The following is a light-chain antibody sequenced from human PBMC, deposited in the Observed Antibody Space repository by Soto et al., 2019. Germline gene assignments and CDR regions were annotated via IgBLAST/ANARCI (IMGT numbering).Light chain of an antibody. J-gene: IGKJ4*01. CDR1: QTIRSN. CDR3: QQYNSWPLT. Sequence: EIVMTQSPATLSVSPGERGTLSWRASQTIRSNLAWYQQQPGQTPRLLIYGASTRATDIPARFSGSGSGTEFTLTVSSLQSEDFAVYYCQQYNSWPLTFSGGTKVEIK. CDR2: GAS. V-gene: IGKV3D-15*01.